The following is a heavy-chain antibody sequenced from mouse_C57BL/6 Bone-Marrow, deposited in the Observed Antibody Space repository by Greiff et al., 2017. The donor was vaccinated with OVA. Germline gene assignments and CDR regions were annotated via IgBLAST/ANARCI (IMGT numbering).Heavy chain of an antibody. CDR2: INYDGSSS. Sequence: EVMLVESEGGLVQPGSSMKLSCTASGFTFSDYYMAWVRQVPEKGLEWVANINYDGSSSYYLDSLKSRFIISRDNAKNILYLQMSSLKSEDTSTYYCASVHYYGSSYWYFDVWGTGTTVTVSS. CDR3: ASVHYYGSSYWYFDV. J-gene: IGHJ1*03. V-gene: IGHV5-16*01. CDR1: GFTFSDYY. D-gene: IGHD1-1*01.